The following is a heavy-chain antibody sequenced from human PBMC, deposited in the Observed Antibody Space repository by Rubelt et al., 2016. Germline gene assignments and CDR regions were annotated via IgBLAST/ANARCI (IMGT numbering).Heavy chain of an antibody. CDR1: GGSFSDYY. D-gene: IGHD2-21*01. CDR3: ARVMDSGGTPYYGMDV. CDR2: IYYDGST. V-gene: IGHV4-34*01. J-gene: IGHJ6*02. Sequence: QVQLQQWGAGLLKPSETLSLTCAVYGGSFSDYYWTWIRQPPGKGLEWIGSIYYDGSTYYNPSLKSRVTISVDTSKNQFSLKRSFVTAADTALYYCARVMDSGGTPYYGMDVWGQGTTVTVSS.